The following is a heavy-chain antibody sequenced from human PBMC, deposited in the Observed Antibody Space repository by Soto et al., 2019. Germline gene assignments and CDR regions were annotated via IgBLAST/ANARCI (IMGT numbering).Heavy chain of an antibody. CDR2: ISSSSYI. Sequence: PGGSLRLSCAASGFTFSSYSMNWVRQAPGKGLEWVSSISSSSYIYYADSVKGRFTISRDSAKNSLYLQMNSLRAEDTAVYYCARELVREQPANFAYWGQGTLVTVSS. D-gene: IGHD2-2*01. CDR3: ARELVREQPANFAY. CDR1: GFTFSSYS. V-gene: IGHV3-21*01. J-gene: IGHJ4*02.